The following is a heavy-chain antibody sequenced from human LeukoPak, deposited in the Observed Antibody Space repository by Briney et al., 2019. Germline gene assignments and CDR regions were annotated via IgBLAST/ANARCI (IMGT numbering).Heavy chain of an antibody. Sequence: PSETLSLTCAVYGGSLSGYYWSWIRQPPGKGLEWIGEINHSGSTNYNPSLKSRVTISVDMSKNQFSLKLSSVTAADTAMYYCASPYCSSTSCYTAYWGQGTLVTVSS. CDR3: ASPYCSSTSCYTAY. D-gene: IGHD2-2*02. J-gene: IGHJ4*02. CDR1: GGSLSGYY. CDR2: INHSGST. V-gene: IGHV4-34*01.